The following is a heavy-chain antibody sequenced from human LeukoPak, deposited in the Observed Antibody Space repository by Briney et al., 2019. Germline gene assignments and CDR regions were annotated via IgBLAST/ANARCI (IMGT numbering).Heavy chain of an antibody. CDR1: GGTFSSYA. Sequence: ASVKVSCKASGGTFSSYAISWVRQAPGQGLEWMGRIIPILGIANYAQKFQGRVTITADKSTSTAYMELSSLRSEDTAVYYCAREAIRLRLGELSLLGYFDYWGQGTLVTVSS. J-gene: IGHJ4*02. D-gene: IGHD3-16*02. CDR3: AREAIRLRLGELSLLGYFDY. CDR2: IIPILGIA. V-gene: IGHV1-69*04.